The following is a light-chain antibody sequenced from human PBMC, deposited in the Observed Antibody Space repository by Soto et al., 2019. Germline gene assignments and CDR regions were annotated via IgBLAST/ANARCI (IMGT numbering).Light chain of an antibody. CDR1: SPNIGSNT. V-gene: IGLV1-44*01. J-gene: IGLJ2*01. Sequence: QSVLTQPPSASGTPGQRVTISCSGSSPNIGSNTVNWYQQLPGTAPKLLIYRNNQRPSGVPDRFSGSKSGTSASLAISGLQSEDEADYYCAAWDDSLNVVFGGGTKVTVL. CDR2: RNN. CDR3: AAWDDSLNVV.